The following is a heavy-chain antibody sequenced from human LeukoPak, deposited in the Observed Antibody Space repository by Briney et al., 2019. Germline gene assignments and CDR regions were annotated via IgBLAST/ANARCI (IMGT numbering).Heavy chain of an antibody. CDR1: GFTFSSYW. Sequence: GGSLRLSCAAPGFTFSSYWMSRVRQAPGKGLEWVANIKQYGSEKYYVDSVKGRCTISRDNAKNSLYLQMNSLRAEDTGIYYCARETIKCGGDCYGYWDQGALVTVSS. J-gene: IGHJ4*02. CDR3: ARETIKCGGDCYGY. V-gene: IGHV3-7*01. D-gene: IGHD2-21*01. CDR2: IKQYGSEK.